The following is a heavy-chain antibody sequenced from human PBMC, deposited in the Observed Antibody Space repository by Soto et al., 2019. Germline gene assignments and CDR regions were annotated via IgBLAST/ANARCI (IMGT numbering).Heavy chain of an antibody. CDR2: ISYDGSNK. Sequence: GGSLRLSCAASGFTFSSYGMHWVRQAPGKGLEWVAVISYDGSNKYYADSVKGRFTISRDNSKNTLYLQMNSLRAEDTAVYYCAKPPRIAAEYYFDYWGQGTLVTVSS. V-gene: IGHV3-30*18. CDR3: AKPPRIAAEYYFDY. CDR1: GFTFSSYG. J-gene: IGHJ4*02. D-gene: IGHD6-13*01.